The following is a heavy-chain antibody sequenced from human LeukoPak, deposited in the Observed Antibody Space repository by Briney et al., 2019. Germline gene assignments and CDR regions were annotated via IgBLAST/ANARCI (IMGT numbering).Heavy chain of an antibody. CDR1: GYTFTSYG. D-gene: IGHD2-21*02. Sequence: GASVKVSCKAPGYTFTSYGISLVRQAPGQGLEWMGWISAYNGNTNYAQKLQGRVTMTTDTSTSTAYMELRSLRSDDTAVYYCARTRRLGCGGDCYSPPFDYWGQGTLVTVSS. CDR2: ISAYNGNT. J-gene: IGHJ4*02. CDR3: ARTRRLGCGGDCYSPPFDY. V-gene: IGHV1-18*01.